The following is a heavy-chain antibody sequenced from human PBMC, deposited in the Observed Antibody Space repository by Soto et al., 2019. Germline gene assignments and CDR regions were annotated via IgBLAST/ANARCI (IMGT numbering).Heavy chain of an antibody. J-gene: IGHJ4*02. CDR1: GFTFSNAW. D-gene: IGHD3-22*01. CDR3: TTERRWYYYDSSGYLDY. CDR2: IKSKTDGGTT. V-gene: IGHV3-15*01. Sequence: EVQLVESGGGLVKPGGSLRLSCAASGFTFSNAWMSWVRQAPGKGLEWVGRIKSKTDGGTTDYAAPVKGRFTISRDDSKNTLYLQMNSLKTEDTAVHYCTTERRWYYYDSSGYLDYWGQGTLVTVSS.